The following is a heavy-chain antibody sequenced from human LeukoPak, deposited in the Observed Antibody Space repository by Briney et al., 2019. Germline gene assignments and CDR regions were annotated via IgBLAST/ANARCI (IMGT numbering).Heavy chain of an antibody. J-gene: IGHJ4*02. V-gene: IGHV3-30-3*01. CDR1: GFTFSSYA. Sequence: GGSVRLSCAASGFTFSSYAMHWVRQAPGKWLEWVAVISYDGSNKYYADSVKGRFTISRDNPKNTLYLQMNSLRAEDTAVYCCERDLAYDSSGYYYVGPDYWGQGTLVTVSS. CDR3: ERDLAYDSSGYYYVGPDY. D-gene: IGHD3-22*01. CDR2: ISYDGSNK.